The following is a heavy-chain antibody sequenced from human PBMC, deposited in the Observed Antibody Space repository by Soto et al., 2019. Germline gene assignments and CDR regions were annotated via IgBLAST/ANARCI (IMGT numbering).Heavy chain of an antibody. V-gene: IGHV3-7*05. CDR3: ARDPLPYGDPLNPIGMDV. Sequence: GGSLRLSCAASGFTFSSYWMSWVRQAPGKGLEWVANIKQDGSEKYYVDSVKGRFTISRDNAKNSLYLQMNSLRAEDTAVYYCARDPLPYGDPLNPIGMDVWGQGTTVTVSS. D-gene: IGHD4-17*01. J-gene: IGHJ6*02. CDR1: GFTFSSYW. CDR2: IKQDGSEK.